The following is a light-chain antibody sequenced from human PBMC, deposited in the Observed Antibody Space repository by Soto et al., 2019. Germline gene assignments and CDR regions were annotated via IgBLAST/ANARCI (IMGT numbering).Light chain of an antibody. J-gene: IGKJ2*01. Sequence: IVLTQSPATLSVSPGERATLSCRASQTVSSNLAWYQQKPGQAPRLLIHGASTRATGVPARFSGGGSGTEFTLSISSLQSEDFAVYYCQQYHNWPPQYTFCQGTKLQIK. CDR3: QQYHNWPPQYT. CDR1: QTVSSN. CDR2: GAS. V-gene: IGKV3-15*01.